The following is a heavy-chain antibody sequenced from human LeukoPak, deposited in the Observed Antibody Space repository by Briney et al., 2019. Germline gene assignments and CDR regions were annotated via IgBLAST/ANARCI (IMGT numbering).Heavy chain of an antibody. CDR3: ARRGYYDSSGYIGHFDY. Sequence: SETLSLTCTVSGVSISSSNSYWGWIPQPPGKGLEWIGSIYYSGSTYYNPSLKSRVTISVDTSKNQFSLKLSSVTAADTALYYCARRGYYDSSGYIGHFDYWGQGTLVTVSS. J-gene: IGHJ4*02. CDR2: IYYSGST. CDR1: GVSISSSNSY. V-gene: IGHV4-39*01. D-gene: IGHD3-22*01.